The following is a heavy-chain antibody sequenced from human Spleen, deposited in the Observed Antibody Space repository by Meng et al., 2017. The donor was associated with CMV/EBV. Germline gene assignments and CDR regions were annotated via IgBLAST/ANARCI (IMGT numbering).Heavy chain of an antibody. CDR2: INSDGSST. V-gene: IGHV3-74*01. D-gene: IGHD6-19*01. CDR1: FGSYW. Sequence: FGSYWMHWVRQAPGKGLVWVSRINSDGSSTSYADSGKGRFTISRDNAKNTLYLQMNSLRAEDTAVYYCARDRGIAVAGTLNWFDPWGQGTLVTVSS. J-gene: IGHJ5*02. CDR3: ARDRGIAVAGTLNWFDP.